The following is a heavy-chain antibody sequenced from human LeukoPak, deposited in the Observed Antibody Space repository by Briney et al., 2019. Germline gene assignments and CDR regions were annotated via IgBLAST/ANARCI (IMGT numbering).Heavy chain of an antibody. CDR1: GYTFTSYY. J-gene: IGHJ4*02. Sequence: ASVKVSCKASGYTFTSYYMHWVRQAPGQGPEWMGIINPSGGSTSYAQKFQGRVTMTRDTSTSTVYMELSSLRSEDTAVYYCARDGYYYDSSGYYSDYWGQGTLVTVSS. D-gene: IGHD3-22*01. CDR3: ARDGYYYDSSGYYSDY. CDR2: INPSGGST. V-gene: IGHV1-46*01.